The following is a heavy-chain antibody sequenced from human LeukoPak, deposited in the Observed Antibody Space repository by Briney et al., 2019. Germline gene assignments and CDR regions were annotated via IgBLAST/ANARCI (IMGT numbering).Heavy chain of an antibody. CDR1: GFTFSSYG. J-gene: IGHJ4*02. Sequence: GGSLRLSCAASGFTFSSYGMHWVRQAPGKGLEWVAVIWYDGSNKYYADSVKGRFTISRDNSKNTLYLQMNSLRAEDTAVYYCARGPLIVATTGGGYYFDYWGQGTLVTVSS. D-gene: IGHD5-12*01. CDR3: ARGPLIVATTGGGYYFDY. CDR2: IWYDGSNK. V-gene: IGHV3-33*01.